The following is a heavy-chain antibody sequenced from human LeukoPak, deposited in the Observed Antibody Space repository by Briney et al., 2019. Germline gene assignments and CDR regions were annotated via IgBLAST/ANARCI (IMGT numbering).Heavy chain of an antibody. V-gene: IGHV1-69*13. D-gene: IGHD5-12*01. Sequence: ASVKVSCKASGGTFSSYAISWVRQAPGQGLEWMGGIIPIFGTANYAQKFQGRVTITADESTSTAYMELSSLRSEDTAVYYCARGLRFRNYYFDYWGQGTLVTVSS. CDR1: GGTFSSYA. CDR2: IIPIFGTA. CDR3: ARGLRFRNYYFDY. J-gene: IGHJ4*02.